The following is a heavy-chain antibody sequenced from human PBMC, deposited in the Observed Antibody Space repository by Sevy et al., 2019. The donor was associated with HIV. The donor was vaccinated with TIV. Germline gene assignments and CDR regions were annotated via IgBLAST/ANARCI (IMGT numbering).Heavy chain of an antibody. Sequence: GGSLRLSCAASGFTFSSYGMHWVRQAPGKGLEWVAVIWYDGSNKYYADSVKGRFTISRDNSKNTQYLQMNSLRAEDTAAYYCARDLRRYYDPRDYFDYWGQGTLVTVSS. D-gene: IGHD3-22*01. CDR1: GFTFSSYG. CDR3: ARDLRRYYDPRDYFDY. V-gene: IGHV3-33*01. J-gene: IGHJ4*02. CDR2: IWYDGSNK.